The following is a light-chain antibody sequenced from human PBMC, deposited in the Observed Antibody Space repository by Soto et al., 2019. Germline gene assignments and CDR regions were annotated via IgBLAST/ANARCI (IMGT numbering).Light chain of an antibody. CDR3: EEWDDSLNGYV. J-gene: IGLJ1*01. CDR1: SSNIGTNA. Sequence: QSVLTQPPSASGTPGQRATISCSGGSSNIGTNAVNWYQQLPGTAPKLLIYNNNQRPSGVPDRFSGSKSGTSASLAISGLQSEDEADYYCEEWDDSLNGYVFGTGNKVTVL. V-gene: IGLV1-44*01. CDR2: NNN.